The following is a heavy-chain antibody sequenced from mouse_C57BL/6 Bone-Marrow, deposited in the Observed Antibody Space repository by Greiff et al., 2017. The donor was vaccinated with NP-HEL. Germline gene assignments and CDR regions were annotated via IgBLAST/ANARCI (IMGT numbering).Heavy chain of an antibody. Sequence: EVQLQQSGPELVKPGASVKISCKASGYTFTDYYMNWVKQSPGKSLEWIGDINPNNGGTSYNQKFKGNATLTVDKSSSTAYMELRSLTSEDSAVYYCAREGTVVAPLGVDVWGTGTTVTVSS. D-gene: IGHD1-1*01. CDR2: INPNNGGT. J-gene: IGHJ1*03. V-gene: IGHV1-26*01. CDR3: AREGTVVAPLGVDV. CDR1: GYTFTDYY.